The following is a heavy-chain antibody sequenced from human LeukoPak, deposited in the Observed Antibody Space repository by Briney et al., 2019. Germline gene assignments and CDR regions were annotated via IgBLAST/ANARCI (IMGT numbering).Heavy chain of an antibody. Sequence: GGSLRLSCAASGFTFSDYYMSWIRQAPGKGLVWVSRINSDGSSTSYADSVKGRFTISRDNAKNTLYLQMNSLRAEDTAVYYCARATAYCGGDCYSTPFDYWGQGTLVTVSS. J-gene: IGHJ4*02. CDR3: ARATAYCGGDCYSTPFDY. V-gene: IGHV3-74*01. CDR2: INSDGSST. CDR1: GFTFSDYY. D-gene: IGHD2-21*02.